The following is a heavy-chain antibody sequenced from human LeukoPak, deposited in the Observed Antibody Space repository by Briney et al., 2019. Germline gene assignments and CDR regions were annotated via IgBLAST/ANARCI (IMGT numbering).Heavy chain of an antibody. CDR2: ISAYSGGT. CDR3: ARDRHKTSFDY. V-gene: IGHV1-2*02. Sequence: GASVTVSCKASGYTFTSYGISWVRQAPGQGLEWMGWISAYSGGTNYAQKFQGRVTMTRDTSISTAYMELSRLRSDDTAVYYCARDRHKTSFDYWGQGTLVTVSS. CDR1: GYTFTSYG. J-gene: IGHJ4*02.